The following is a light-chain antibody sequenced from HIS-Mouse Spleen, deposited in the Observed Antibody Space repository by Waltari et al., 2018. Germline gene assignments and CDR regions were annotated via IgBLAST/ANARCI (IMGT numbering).Light chain of an antibody. CDR3: QQSYSTPFT. CDR2: AAS. J-gene: IGKJ3*01. V-gene: IGKV1-39*01. CDR1: KSISSY. Sequence: DIQITRSPSSLSASVAEGVTITCRASKSISSYLNWYQQKPGNAPKLLIYAASNLQSRVPERFSGSGSGTDFTLTISSLQPEDFATYYCQQSYSTPFTFGPGTKVDIK.